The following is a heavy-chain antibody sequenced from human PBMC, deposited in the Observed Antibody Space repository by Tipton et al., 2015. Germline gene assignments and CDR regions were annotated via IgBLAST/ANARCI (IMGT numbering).Heavy chain of an antibody. J-gene: IGHJ4*02. CDR3: ARDITSDLWTFDY. CDR1: GDSVSSNTAT. CDR2: TYYRSKWYN. V-gene: IGHV6-1*01. Sequence: GLVKPSQTLSLTCAISGDSVSSNTATWNWIRQSPSRGLEWLGRTYYRSKWYNDYAESVKGRITINPDTSKNQFSLQLNSVTPEDTAVYYCARDITSDLWTFDYWGQGTLVTVSS. D-gene: IGHD1-14*01.